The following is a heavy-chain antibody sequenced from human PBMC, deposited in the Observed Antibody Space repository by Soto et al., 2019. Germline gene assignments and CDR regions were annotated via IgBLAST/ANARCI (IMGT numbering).Heavy chain of an antibody. CDR3: ALKKSSSWAYYYYYMGD. D-gene: IGHD6-19*01. V-gene: IGHV3-74*01. CDR2: ISSDGSST. CDR1: GVTFRSYW. J-gene: IGHJ6*03. Sequence: GGSLRLSCAASGVTFRSYWMHWVRQGPGKGLAWVARISSDGSSTSYADSVKGRFTISRDNAKNTLYLQMNSLRAEDTAVYYCALKKSSSWAYYYYYMGDWGKGATVTVSS.